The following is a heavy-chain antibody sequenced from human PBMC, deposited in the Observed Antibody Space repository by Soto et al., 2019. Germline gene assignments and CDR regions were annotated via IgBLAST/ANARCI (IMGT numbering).Heavy chain of an antibody. Sequence: QVTLKESGPVLVKPTETLTLTCTVSGFSLSNARMGVSWIRQPPGKALEWLAHIFSNDEKHYSTSLKCKLTISKDTSKSQVVLTMTNMDPVDTATYYCAGARGYYYYYGMDVWGQGTTVTVSS. CDR3: AGARGYYYYYGMDV. J-gene: IGHJ6*02. CDR2: IFSNDEK. CDR1: GFSLSNARMG. V-gene: IGHV2-26*01.